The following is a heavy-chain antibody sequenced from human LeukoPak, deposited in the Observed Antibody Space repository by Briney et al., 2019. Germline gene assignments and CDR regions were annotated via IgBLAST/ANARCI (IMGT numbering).Heavy chain of an antibody. CDR1: GYTFTSYG. Sequence: ASVKVSCXASGYTFTSYGISWVRLAPGQGLEWMGWISAYNGDTNYAQKLQDRVTMTTDTSTSTAYMELRSLRSDDTAVYYCARGRKDYGDYYFDYWGQGILVTVSS. CDR3: ARGRKDYGDYYFDY. D-gene: IGHD4-17*01. V-gene: IGHV1-18*01. CDR2: ISAYNGDT. J-gene: IGHJ4*02.